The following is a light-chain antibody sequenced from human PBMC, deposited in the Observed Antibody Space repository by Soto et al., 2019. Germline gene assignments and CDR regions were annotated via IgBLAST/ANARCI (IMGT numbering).Light chain of an antibody. CDR3: SSYTSSNSLV. CDR1: SSDMGTYIY. Sequence: SALTQPASVSGSPGQSLTISCTGTSSDMGTYIYVSWYLQHPGKAPKLLIYDVGNRPSGVSNRFSGSKSGNTASLTISGLQAEDEDDYYCSSYTSSNSLVFGGVTKLTVL. V-gene: IGLV2-14*01. CDR2: DVG. J-gene: IGLJ2*01.